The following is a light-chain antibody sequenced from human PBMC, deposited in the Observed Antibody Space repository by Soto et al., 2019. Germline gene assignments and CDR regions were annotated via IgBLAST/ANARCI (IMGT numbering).Light chain of an antibody. J-gene: IGLJ2*01. Sequence: QSALTQPASVSGSPGQSITISCTGTSSEVGGYNHVSWYQQHPVKAPKLMIYDVTDRPSGVSNRFSGSKSGNTASLAISGLQAEDEADYYFNYYTSTNTLVFGGGTKLTVL. V-gene: IGLV2-14*03. CDR1: SSEVGGYNH. CDR2: DVT. CDR3: NYYTSTNTLV.